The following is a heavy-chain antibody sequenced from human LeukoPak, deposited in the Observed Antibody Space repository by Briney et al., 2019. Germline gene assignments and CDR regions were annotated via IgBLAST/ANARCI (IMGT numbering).Heavy chain of an antibody. D-gene: IGHD3-3*01. CDR1: GSTFDDYA. CDR2: ISWNSGSI. Sequence: PGGSLRLSCAASGSTFDDYAMHWVRKAPGKGLEWVSGISWNSGSIGYADSVKGRFTISRDNAKNSLYLQMNSLRAEDMALYYCAKGGVLEWLYSYMDVWGKGTTVTVSS. V-gene: IGHV3-9*03. J-gene: IGHJ6*03. CDR3: AKGGVLEWLYSYMDV.